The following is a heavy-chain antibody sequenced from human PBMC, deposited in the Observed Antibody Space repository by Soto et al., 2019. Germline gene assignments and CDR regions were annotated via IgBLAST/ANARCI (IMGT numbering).Heavy chain of an antibody. CDR2: ITDTGGDA. D-gene: IGHD3-10*01. CDR1: GLPFGSRA. V-gene: IGHV3-23*01. J-gene: IGHJ4*02. Sequence: SLRLSCVASGLPFGSRAMTWVRQAPGEGLQWVSTITDTGGDAKYADSVRGRFVISRDNSKKTLYLQMTSLTAEDSAMYYCARGSTDSYPGSRIFDFWGRGTLVTVSS. CDR3: ARGSTDSYPGSRIFDF.